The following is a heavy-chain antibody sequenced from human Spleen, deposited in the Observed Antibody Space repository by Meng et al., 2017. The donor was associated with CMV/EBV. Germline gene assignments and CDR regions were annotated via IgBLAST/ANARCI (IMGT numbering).Heavy chain of an antibody. V-gene: IGHV1-2*02. D-gene: IGHD3-3*01. CDR1: GYPFTDYF. CDR2: INPNSGGT. J-gene: IGHJ6*02. Sequence: ASVNVSCKASGYPFTDYFMHWVRQAPGQGLAWMGWINPNSGGTNYAQQFQGRVTMTRDTSISTAYMELDRLRSEDTALYYFAILYAFWSGDYTGEGWGQGTTVTVSS. CDR3: AILYAFWSGDYTGEG.